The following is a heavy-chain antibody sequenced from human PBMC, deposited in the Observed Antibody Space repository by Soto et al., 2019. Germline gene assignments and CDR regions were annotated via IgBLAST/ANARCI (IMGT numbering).Heavy chain of an antibody. Sequence: EAQLLESGGSLVQPGGSLRLSCAASGFSFSGYAMNWVRQAPGKGLEWVSIISGAGDRTYYADSVKGRFTISRDNSKNTLYLQMNSLRAEDTAVYHCAKATRGPLSSRSSDATHFASWGLGTLVAVSS. J-gene: IGHJ4*02. CDR2: ISGAGDRT. V-gene: IGHV3-23*01. CDR3: AKATRGPLSSRSSDATHFAS. D-gene: IGHD6-13*01. CDR1: GFSFSGYA.